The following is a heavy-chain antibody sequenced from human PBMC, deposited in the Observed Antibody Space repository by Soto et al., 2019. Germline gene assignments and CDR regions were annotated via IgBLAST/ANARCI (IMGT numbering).Heavy chain of an antibody. Sequence: QITLKESGPALVKPTQTLTLTCTFSGFSLSTSGVGVGWIRQPPGEALEWLALIYWDDDKRYSSSLKSRLTITKDTSKNQVVLTMTSVDPVDTATYYCAHRPALGYCSTSSCYRPYYFDYWGQGTRVTVSP. J-gene: IGHJ4*02. CDR3: AHRPALGYCSTSSCYRPYYFDY. D-gene: IGHD2-2*02. CDR1: GFSLSTSGVG. V-gene: IGHV2-5*02. CDR2: IYWDDDK.